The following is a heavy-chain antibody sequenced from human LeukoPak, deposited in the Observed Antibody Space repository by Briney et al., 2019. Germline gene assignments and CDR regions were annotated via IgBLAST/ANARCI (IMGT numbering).Heavy chain of an antibody. J-gene: IGHJ3*02. D-gene: IGHD3-10*01. Sequence: GGSLRLSCAASGFTFSSYGMHWVRQAPGKGLEWVAVIWYEGSNKYYAAAVKGRFTIFSDNSKNTLYLQMNSLRAEGTALYYCARVLRQFGDDAFDIWGQGTMVTVSS. V-gene: IGHV3-33*01. CDR3: ARVLRQFGDDAFDI. CDR2: IWYEGSNK. CDR1: GFTFSSYG.